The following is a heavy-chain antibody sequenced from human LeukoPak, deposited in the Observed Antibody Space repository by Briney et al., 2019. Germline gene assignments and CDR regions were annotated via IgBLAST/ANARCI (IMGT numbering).Heavy chain of an antibody. CDR2: MHPNSGSI. CDR3: TRGPRNDP. V-gene: IGHV1-8*01. CDR1: GYTFTTYE. J-gene: IGHJ5*02. D-gene: IGHD1-14*01. Sequence: ASVKVSCKTSGYTFTTYEINWVRQAAGQGLEWMGWMHPNSGSIDYAQKFQGRVTTTRDTSTNTAYMELSSLRSEDTAVYYCTRGPRNDPWGQGTLVIVSS.